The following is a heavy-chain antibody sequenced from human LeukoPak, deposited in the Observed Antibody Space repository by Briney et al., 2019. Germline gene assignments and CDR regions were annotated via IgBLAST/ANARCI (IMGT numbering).Heavy chain of an antibody. V-gene: IGHV4-34*01. CDR1: GGSFSDYY. CDR2: INHSGAT. D-gene: IGHD3-10*01. J-gene: IGHJ6*02. Sequence: SETLSLTCAVYGGSFSDYYWTWIRQSPGKGLEWVGEINHSGATDYNPSLKSRVTISVDTSKNQFSLKVRSVTAADTAVYYCARRVRGVIISFYYYNGMDVWGQGTTVTVSS. CDR3: ARRVRGVIISFYYYNGMDV.